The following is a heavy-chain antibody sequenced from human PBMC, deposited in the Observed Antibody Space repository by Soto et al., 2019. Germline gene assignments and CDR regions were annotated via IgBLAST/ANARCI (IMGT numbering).Heavy chain of an antibody. CDR1: GFSFSSYA. J-gene: IGHJ4*02. V-gene: IGHV3-23*01. CDR2: ISARGGSS. Sequence: EVQLLESGGDLVQPGGSLRLACAASGFSFSSYAMVWVRQAPGKGLEWVSVISARGGSSYFADSVKGRFTISRDNSKNVWSLEMNSLRAEDTGTYFCVKGSIKYRAWVDYWGQGTLVLVSS. CDR3: VKGSIKYRAWVDY. D-gene: IGHD5-12*01.